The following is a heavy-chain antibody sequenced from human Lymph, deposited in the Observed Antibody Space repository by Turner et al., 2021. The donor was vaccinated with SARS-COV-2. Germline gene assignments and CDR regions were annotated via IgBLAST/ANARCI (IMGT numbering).Heavy chain of an antibody. CDR2: MNPNSCNT. D-gene: IGHD1-26*01. Sequence: QVQLVQSGAEVKQPGASVKLSCKAPGYTFTSYDINWVRQATGQGLELMGWMNPNSCNTGYAQKFQGRVTMTRNTSISTAYMELSSLRSEDTAVYYCARGRYSGGGMDVWGQGTTVTVSS. J-gene: IGHJ6*02. CDR1: GYTFTSYD. CDR3: ARGRYSGGGMDV. V-gene: IGHV1-8*02.